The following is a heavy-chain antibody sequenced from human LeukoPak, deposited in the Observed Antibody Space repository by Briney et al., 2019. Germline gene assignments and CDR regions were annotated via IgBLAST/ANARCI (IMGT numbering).Heavy chain of an antibody. Sequence: GGSLRLSCAGSGFTFSNSWMGWVRQAPGKGLEWVANVQHIGGETYYVDSVKGRFTISRDNAKNSLHLQMGSLRVEDTAIYYCARVDDSGYLWDYWGQGTLVTVSS. CDR3: ARVDDSGYLWDY. CDR1: GFTFSNSW. D-gene: IGHD3-22*01. J-gene: IGHJ4*02. CDR2: VQHIGGET. V-gene: IGHV3-7*01.